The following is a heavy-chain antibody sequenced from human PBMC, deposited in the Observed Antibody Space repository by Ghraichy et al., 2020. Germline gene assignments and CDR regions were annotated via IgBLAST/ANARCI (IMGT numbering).Heavy chain of an antibody. CDR1: GFTFSSYS. Sequence: GGSLRLSCAASGFTFSSYSMNWVRQAPGKGLEWVSYISSSGSTIYYADSVKGRFTISRDNAKNSLYLQMNSLRAEDTAVYYCARAGYCSSTSCHYYYYGMDVWGQGTTVTVSS. CDR2: ISSSGSTI. V-gene: IGHV3-48*01. CDR3: ARAGYCSSTSCHYYYYGMDV. J-gene: IGHJ6*02. D-gene: IGHD2-2*01.